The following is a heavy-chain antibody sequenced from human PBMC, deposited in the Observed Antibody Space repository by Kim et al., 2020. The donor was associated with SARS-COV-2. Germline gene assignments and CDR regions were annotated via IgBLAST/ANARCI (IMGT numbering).Heavy chain of an antibody. V-gene: IGHV4-59*01. D-gene: IGHD5-12*01. CDR1: GASISSYY. J-gene: IGHJ3*02. Sequence: SETLSLTCTVSGASISSYYWSWIRQPPGKGLEWIGYINYSGSTNYNASLKSRVTIAVDTSKAQVSLKVTSVTAADTAVYYCAKGPYSGYDSFSAFEIWGQGTMVTVSS. CDR3: AKGPYSGYDSFSAFEI. CDR2: INYSGST.